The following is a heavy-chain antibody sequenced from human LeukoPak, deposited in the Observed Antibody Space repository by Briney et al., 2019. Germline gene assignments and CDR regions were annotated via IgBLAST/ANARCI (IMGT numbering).Heavy chain of an antibody. Sequence: GESLKTSCKGSGYSFTSNWIGWVGQLPGKGLEGLGIIYPGDFNTRYSPSFKGQVTISADKSISTSYLQWSSLKASDTAIYYGARRGARHWFDPWGQGTLVTVSA. CDR3: ARRGARHWFDP. CDR2: IYPGDFNT. D-gene: IGHD1-26*01. CDR1: GYSFTSNW. J-gene: IGHJ5*02. V-gene: IGHV5-51*01.